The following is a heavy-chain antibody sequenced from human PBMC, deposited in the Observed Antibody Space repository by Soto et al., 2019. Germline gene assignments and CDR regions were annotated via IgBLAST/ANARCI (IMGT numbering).Heavy chain of an antibody. D-gene: IGHD6-13*01. J-gene: IGHJ4*02. V-gene: IGHV4-39*01. CDR2: IYYSGST. Sequence: QLQLQESGPGLVKPSETLSLTCTVSGGSISSSSYYWGWIRQPPGKGLEWIGSIYYSGSTYYNPSLKSRVTIYVDTSKNQFSLKLSSVTAADTAVYYCARQAYSRNRNFDYWGQGTLVTVSS. CDR3: ARQAYSRNRNFDY. CDR1: GGSISSSSYY.